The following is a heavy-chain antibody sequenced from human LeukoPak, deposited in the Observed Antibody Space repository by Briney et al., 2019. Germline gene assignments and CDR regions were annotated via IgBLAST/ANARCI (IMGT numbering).Heavy chain of an antibody. Sequence: GGSLRLSCAASGFTFTNHPMHWVRQASGKRLEYVSAISPSGDRTWYADSVKGRFAISRDDSRNTLYLQMNSLRADDTAVYYCAINYYDSSAYALHYWGQGTLVTVSS. CDR1: GFTFTNHP. J-gene: IGHJ4*02. CDR2: ISPSGDRT. V-gene: IGHV3-64*04. CDR3: AINYYDSSAYALHY. D-gene: IGHD3-22*01.